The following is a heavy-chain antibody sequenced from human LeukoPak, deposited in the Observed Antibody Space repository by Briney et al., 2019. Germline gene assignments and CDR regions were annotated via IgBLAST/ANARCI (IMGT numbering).Heavy chain of an antibody. CDR3: ARSSSWHDLYIYY. J-gene: IGHJ4*02. V-gene: IGHV4-59*03. CDR1: GGSLSSYY. CDR2: YSGNT. D-gene: IGHD6-6*01. Sequence: PSETLSLTCTASGGSLSSYYWSWLRQPPGKGLEWIGYYSGNTNYNPSLKSRVTISVDTSKNQSSLKLSSVTAADTAVYYCARSSSWHDLYIYYWGQGTLVTVS.